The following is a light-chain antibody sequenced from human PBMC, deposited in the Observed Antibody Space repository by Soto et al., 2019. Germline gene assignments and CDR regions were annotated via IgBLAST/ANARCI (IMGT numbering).Light chain of an antibody. CDR1: SSDVGGYKY. CDR2: EVS. Sequence: QSALTQPASVSGSPGQSITISCTGTSSDVGGYKYVSWYQHHPGKAPKLLIYEVSNRPSGVSNRFSGSKSANTGSLTISGLRAEDEADYYCSSYAGSNNLVFGGGTKLTVL. J-gene: IGLJ3*02. V-gene: IGLV2-14*01. CDR3: SSYAGSNNLV.